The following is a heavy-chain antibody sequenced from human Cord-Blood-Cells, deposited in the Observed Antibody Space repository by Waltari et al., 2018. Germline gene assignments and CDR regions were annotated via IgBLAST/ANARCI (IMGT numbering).Heavy chain of an antibody. V-gene: IGHV1-2*02. CDR1: GYTFTAYY. CDR3: ARGGRRGSGSYYFDY. Sequence: QVQLVQSGAEVKKPGASVKVSCKASGYTFTAYYTHWVRQAPGQGLEWMGWINPNSGGTNYAQKFQGRVTMTRDTSISTAYMELSRLRSDDTAVYYCARGGRRGSGSYYFDYWGQGTLVTVSS. CDR2: INPNSGGT. D-gene: IGHD3-10*01. J-gene: IGHJ4*02.